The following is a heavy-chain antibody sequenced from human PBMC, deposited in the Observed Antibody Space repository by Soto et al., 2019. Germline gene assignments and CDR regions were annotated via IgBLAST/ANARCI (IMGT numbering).Heavy chain of an antibody. CDR1: GGSFSGYY. CDR3: ARGGGCSSTSCYAGILGPFWFDP. D-gene: IGHD2-2*01. V-gene: IGHV4-34*01. J-gene: IGHJ5*02. CDR2: INHSGST. Sequence: SETLSLTCAVYGGSFSGYYWSWIRQPPGKGLEWIGEINHSGSTNYNPSLKSRVTISVDTSKNQFSLKLSSVTAADTAVYYCARGGGCSSTSCYAGILGPFWFDPWGQGTLVTVSS.